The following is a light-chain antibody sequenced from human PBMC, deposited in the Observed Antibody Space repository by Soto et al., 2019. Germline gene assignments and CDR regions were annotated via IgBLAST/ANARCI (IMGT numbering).Light chain of an antibody. CDR2: EVS. V-gene: IGLV2-8*01. J-gene: IGLJ3*02. CDR3: CSFGGGNKVL. Sequence: QSALTQPPSASGSPGQSVTISCTGTSSDVGGYNFVSWYQQHPGKAPKPMIYEVSKRPSGVPDRFSGSKSGNTASLTVSGLQAEDEADYYCCSFGGGNKVLFGGGTKVTVL. CDR1: SSDVGGYNF.